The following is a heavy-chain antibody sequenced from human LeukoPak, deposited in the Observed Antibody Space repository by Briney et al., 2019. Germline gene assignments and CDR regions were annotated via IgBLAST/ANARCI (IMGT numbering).Heavy chain of an antibody. V-gene: IGHV4-59*01. CDR1: GGSINSDY. J-gene: IGHJ4*02. CDR2: VFHTGNT. Sequence: KPSETLSLTCIVSGGSINSDYWIWIRQPPGKGPEWIGNVFHTGNTNYSPSLRSRVTISLDTSKNQFSLSLRSVTVADTAVYYCARATVTYDFWSGYPSYFDSWGQGTLVTVSS. CDR3: ARATVTYDFWSGYPSYFDS. D-gene: IGHD3-3*01.